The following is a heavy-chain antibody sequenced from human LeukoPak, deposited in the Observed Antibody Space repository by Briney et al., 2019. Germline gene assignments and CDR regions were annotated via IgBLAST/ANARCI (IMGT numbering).Heavy chain of an antibody. CDR1: GFTFSYYE. Sequence: PGGSLRLSCAASGFTFSYYEMNWVRQAPGKGLEWVSYISSSVTTIYYADSVKGRFTISRDNAKYSLSLQMNSLRAEDTAVYYCARGGYCSGGLCSSYNAFDVWGQGTMVTVSS. D-gene: IGHD2-15*01. CDR3: ARGGYCSGGLCSSYNAFDV. J-gene: IGHJ3*01. V-gene: IGHV3-48*03. CDR2: ISSSVTTI.